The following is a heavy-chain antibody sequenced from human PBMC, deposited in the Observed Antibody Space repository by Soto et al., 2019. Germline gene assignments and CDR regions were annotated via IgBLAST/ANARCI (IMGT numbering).Heavy chain of an antibody. CDR3: ARAGFNGGTLFDY. CDR1: GGSISSGGYY. D-gene: IGHD2-15*01. CDR2: IYYSGST. V-gene: IGHV4-31*03. J-gene: IGHJ4*02. Sequence: QVQLQESGPGLVKPSQTLSLTCTVSGGSISSGGYYWSWIRQHPGKGLEWIGYIYYSGSTYYNPSLTSRVTISVDTSKNQFSLKLSSVTAADTAVYYCARAGFNGGTLFDYWGQGTLVTVSS.